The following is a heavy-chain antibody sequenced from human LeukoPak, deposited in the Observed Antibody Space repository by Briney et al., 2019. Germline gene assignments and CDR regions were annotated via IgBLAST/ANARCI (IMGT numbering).Heavy chain of an antibody. Sequence: GGSLRLSCVGTGFTFNTHVMHWFRQAPGKGLEWVSSISYDGSHQDYVESVKGRFTISRDNSKKTVDLQMNSLRPEDTAMYFCARNDPEWDLCTGVCSYWGQGALVTVSS. CDR1: GFTFNTHV. D-gene: IGHD1-26*01. J-gene: IGHJ4*02. CDR3: ARNDPEWDLCTGVCSY. V-gene: IGHV3-30*19. CDR2: ISYDGSHQ.